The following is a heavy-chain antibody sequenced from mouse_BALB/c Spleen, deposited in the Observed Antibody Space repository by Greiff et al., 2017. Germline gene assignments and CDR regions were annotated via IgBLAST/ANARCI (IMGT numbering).Heavy chain of an antibody. Sequence: VQLKESGGGLVQPGGSLRLSCATSGFTFTDYYMSWVRQPPGKALEWLGFIRNKANGYTTEYSASVKGRFTISRDNSQSILYLQMNTLRAEDSATYYCAREGGAMDYWGQGTSVTVSS. V-gene: IGHV7-3*02. CDR2: IRNKANGYTT. CDR1: GFTFTDYY. J-gene: IGHJ4*01. CDR3: AREGGAMDY.